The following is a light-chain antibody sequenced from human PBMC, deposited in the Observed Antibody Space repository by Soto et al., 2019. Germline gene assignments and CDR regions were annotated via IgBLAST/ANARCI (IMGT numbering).Light chain of an antibody. Sequence: DIVLTQSPDALAVSLGERATVNCKSRQSVLYSSNNKNYLAWYQQKPGQPPKLLIYWASTRESGVPDRFSGSGSGTDFTLTISSLQAEDVAVYYCQQYYSLPTTFGQGTKLEIK. V-gene: IGKV4-1*01. CDR3: QQYYSLPTT. J-gene: IGKJ2*01. CDR2: WAS. CDR1: QSVLYSSNNKNY.